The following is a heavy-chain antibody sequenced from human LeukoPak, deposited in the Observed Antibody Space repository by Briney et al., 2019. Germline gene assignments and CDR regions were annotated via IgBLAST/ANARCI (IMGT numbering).Heavy chain of an antibody. CDR3: ARGRYEISGAMDV. CDR2: IYSGGST. Sequence: RGSLRLSCAASGFTVSSNYMSWVRQAPGKGLEWVSVIYSGGSTNYADSVRGRFAISRDNSKNTLNLQMNSLRDEDTAVYYCARGRYEISGAMDVWGQGTTATVSS. D-gene: IGHD5-12*01. V-gene: IGHV3-53*01. CDR1: GFTVSSNY. J-gene: IGHJ6*02.